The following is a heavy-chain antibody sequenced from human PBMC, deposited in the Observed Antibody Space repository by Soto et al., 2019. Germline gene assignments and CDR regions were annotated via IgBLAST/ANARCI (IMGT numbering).Heavy chain of an antibody. CDR1: GGSISSYY. Sequence: SETLSLTCTVSGGSISSYYWSWIRQPPGKGLEWIGYIYYSGSTNYNPSLKSRVTISVDTSKNQFSLKLSSVTAADTAVYYCARVNCGGDCSIPGLYYYYGMDVWGQGTTVTVSS. CDR2: IYYSGST. D-gene: IGHD2-21*02. J-gene: IGHJ6*02. CDR3: ARVNCGGDCSIPGLYYYYGMDV. V-gene: IGHV4-59*01.